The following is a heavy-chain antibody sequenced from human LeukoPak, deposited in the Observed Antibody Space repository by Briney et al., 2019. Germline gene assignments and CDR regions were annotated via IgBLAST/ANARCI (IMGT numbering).Heavy chain of an antibody. V-gene: IGHV1-69*04. Sequence: ASVKVSCKASRGTFSSYAISWVRQAPGQGLEWMGRIIPIFGIANYAQKFQGRVTITADKSTSTAYMELSSLRSEDTAVYYCARDQKGWPHYYGVDVWGQGTTVTVSS. CDR1: RGTFSSYA. J-gene: IGHJ6*02. CDR3: ARDQKGWPHYYGVDV. D-gene: IGHD2-15*01. CDR2: IIPIFGIA.